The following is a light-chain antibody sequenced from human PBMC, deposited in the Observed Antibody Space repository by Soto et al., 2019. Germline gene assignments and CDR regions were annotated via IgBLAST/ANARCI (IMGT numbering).Light chain of an antibody. V-gene: IGKV4-1*01. CDR1: QSVLYTSNNKNY. CDR2: WAS. J-gene: IGKJ1*01. CDR3: QQYYSTPRT. Sequence: DIVMTQSPDSLAVSLGERATINCKSSQSVLYTSNNKNYLAWYQQKPGQPPKLLIYWASTRESGVPDRFCGSGAGTDFTLTISSLQAEDLAVYYGQQYYSTPRTFGQGTKVEIK.